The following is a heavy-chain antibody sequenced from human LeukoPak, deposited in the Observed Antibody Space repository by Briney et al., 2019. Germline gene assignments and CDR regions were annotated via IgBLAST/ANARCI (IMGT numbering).Heavy chain of an antibody. D-gene: IGHD6-19*01. CDR2: IKQDGSEQ. Sequence: PGGSLRLSCAASGFTFINYWMSWVRQAPGKGLEWVANIKQDGSEQLYLDSLKGRFTISRDNAKNSLFLQMNSLRAEDTAVYYCARIGGSVDIGWFFDYWGQGTLVTVS. CDR1: GFTFINYW. V-gene: IGHV3-7*01. J-gene: IGHJ4*02. CDR3: ARIGGSVDIGWFFDY.